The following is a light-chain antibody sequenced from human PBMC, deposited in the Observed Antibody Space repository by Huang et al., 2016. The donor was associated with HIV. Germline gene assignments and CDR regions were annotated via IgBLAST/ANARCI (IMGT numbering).Light chain of an antibody. CDR3: MQSLQTPGT. V-gene: IGKV2-28*01. CDR2: SGS. CDR1: QSLLHGNGYNY. Sequence: DIVMIQSPLSLSVTPGEAASISCRSSQSLLHGNGYNYLEWYLQKPGQSPQLLIYSGSDRAPGVPARFSASGSGTDFSLTISSVEDEDIGIYYCMQSLQTPGTFGQGTRLDIK. J-gene: IGKJ5*01.